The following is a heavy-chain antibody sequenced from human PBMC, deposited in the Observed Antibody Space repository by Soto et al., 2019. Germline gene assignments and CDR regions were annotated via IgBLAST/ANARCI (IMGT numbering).Heavy chain of an antibody. CDR1: GYSFITYW. Sequence: PGESLKISCNGSGYSFITYWIGWVRQMPGKGLQWMGIIYPGDSDTTYSPSFEGQVTISLDKSISTAYLQWSSLKASGTAMYYCARAYCGGDCYSADIWGQGTMVTVSS. V-gene: IGHV5-51*01. D-gene: IGHD2-21*02. CDR2: IYPGDSDT. J-gene: IGHJ3*02. CDR3: ARAYCGGDCYSADI.